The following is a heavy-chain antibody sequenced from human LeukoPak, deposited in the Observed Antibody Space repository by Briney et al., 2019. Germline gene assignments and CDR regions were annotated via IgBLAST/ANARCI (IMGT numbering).Heavy chain of an antibody. J-gene: IGHJ4*02. CDR2: IFISDANT. CDR3: AREEPSKYYFDF. D-gene: IGHD1-26*01. CDR1: GYTFTSYY. Sequence: ASVKLSCKASGYTFTSYYMHWVRQAPGQGLEWMGIIFISDANTLYAQKFQGRVTIASDTSTSTVYMDLSSLRSEDTAVYYCAREEPSKYYFDFWGQGTLVTVSS. V-gene: IGHV1-46*01.